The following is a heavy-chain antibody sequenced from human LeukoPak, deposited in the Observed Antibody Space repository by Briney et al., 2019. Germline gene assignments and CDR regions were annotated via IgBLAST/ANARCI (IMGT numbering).Heavy chain of an antibody. CDR1: GFTFSSYA. J-gene: IGHJ6*03. CDR3: ARAAARPDYYYYYMDV. CDR2: IRGDGSET. D-gene: IGHD6-6*01. V-gene: IGHV3-64*01. Sequence: GGSLRLSCAASGFTFSSYAMHWVRQAPGKGLQYVSSIRGDGSETFYASSVEGRFTISRDNSQNILYLQMGSLGIEDMAIYYCARAAARPDYYYYYMDVWGKGTTVTVSS.